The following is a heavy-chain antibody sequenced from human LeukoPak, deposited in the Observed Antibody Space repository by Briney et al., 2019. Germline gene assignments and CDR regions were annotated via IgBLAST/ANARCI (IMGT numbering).Heavy chain of an antibody. CDR2: ISSSSSYI. V-gene: IGHV3-21*01. Sequence: PGGSLRLSCAASGFTFSSYSMNWVRQAPGKGLEWVSSISSSSSYIYYADSVKGRFTISRDNAKNSLYLQMNSLRAEDTAVYYCARAQAGFSSTSCFGYWGQGTLVTVSS. D-gene: IGHD2-2*01. CDR1: GFTFSSYS. J-gene: IGHJ4*02. CDR3: ARAQAGFSSTSCFGY.